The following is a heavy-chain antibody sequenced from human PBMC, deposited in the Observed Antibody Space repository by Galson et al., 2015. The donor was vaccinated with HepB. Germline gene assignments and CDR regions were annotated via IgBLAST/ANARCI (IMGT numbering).Heavy chain of an antibody. CDR2: TYYRSKWSN. V-gene: IGHV6-1*01. D-gene: IGHD6-19*01. CDR3: VRVRSGHFDD. J-gene: IGHJ4*02. CDR1: GDSVSSNTVT. Sequence: CAISGDSVSSNTVTWNWIRQSPSRGLEWLGRTYYRSKWSNDYAVSVKSRITINPDTSKNQFSLQPNSVTPDDTAVYYCVRVRSGHFDDWGQGTLVTVSS.